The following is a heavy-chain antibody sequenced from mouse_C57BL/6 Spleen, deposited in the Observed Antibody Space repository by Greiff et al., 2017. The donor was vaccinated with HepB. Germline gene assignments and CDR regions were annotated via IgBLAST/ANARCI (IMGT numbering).Heavy chain of an antibody. CDR2: INPNYGTT. CDR1: GYSFTDYN. V-gene: IGHV1-39*01. D-gene: IGHD2-4*01. J-gene: IGHJ3*01. Sequence: EVQLQQSGPELVKPGASVKISCKASGYSFTDYNMNWVKQSNGKSLEWIGVINPNYGTTSYNQKFKGKATLTVDQSSSTAYMQLNSLTSEDSAVYYCARSRGIYYDYDVAWFAYWGQGTLVTVSA. CDR3: ARSRGIYYDYDVAWFAY.